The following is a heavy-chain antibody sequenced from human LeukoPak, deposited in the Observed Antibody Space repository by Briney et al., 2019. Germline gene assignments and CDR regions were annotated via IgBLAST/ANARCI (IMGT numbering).Heavy chain of an antibody. Sequence: QPGGSLRLSCAASGFTFSTYGMHWVRQAPGKGLEWVAFIRYDGSNKYFADSVKGRFTISRDNSKNTLYLQMNSLRAEDTAVYYCAKEELRYCSSTSCYSPDYWGQGTLVTVSS. CDR2: IRYDGSNK. CDR3: AKEELRYCSSTSCYSPDY. J-gene: IGHJ4*02. D-gene: IGHD2-2*01. V-gene: IGHV3-30*02. CDR1: GFTFSTYG.